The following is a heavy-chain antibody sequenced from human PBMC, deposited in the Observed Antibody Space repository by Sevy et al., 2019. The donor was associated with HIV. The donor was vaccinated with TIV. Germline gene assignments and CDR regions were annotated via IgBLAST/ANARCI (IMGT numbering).Heavy chain of an antibody. Sequence: ASVKVSCKVSGSTLTKLSMHWVRQVPGKGLEWMVSFDHEDGETIYARKFQGRVTMTEDTSTDTAYMVLSSLRSEDTAVYYCATTKDYYDSSGSPFDYWGQGTLVTVSS. CDR2: FDHEDGET. CDR1: GSTLTKLS. J-gene: IGHJ4*02. D-gene: IGHD3-22*01. CDR3: ATTKDYYDSSGSPFDY. V-gene: IGHV1-24*01.